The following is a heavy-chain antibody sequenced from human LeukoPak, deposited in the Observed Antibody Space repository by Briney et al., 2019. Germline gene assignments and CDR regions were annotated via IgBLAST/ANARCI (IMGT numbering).Heavy chain of an antibody. CDR1: GGSISSGDYY. D-gene: IGHD3-22*01. J-gene: IGHJ3*02. V-gene: IGHV4-30-4*01. CDR3: ARGSRGSYYDSSGPYRSEFDI. Sequence: SQTLSLTCTVSGGSISSGDYYWSWIRQPPGKGLKWIGYIYYSGSTYYNPSLKSRVTISVDTSKNQFSLKLSSVTAADTAVYYCARGSRGSYYDSSGPYRSEFDIWGQGTMVTVSS. CDR2: IYYSGST.